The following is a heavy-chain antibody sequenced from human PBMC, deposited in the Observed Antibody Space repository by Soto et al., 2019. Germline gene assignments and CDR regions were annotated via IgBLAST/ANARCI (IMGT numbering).Heavy chain of an antibody. V-gene: IGHV3-23*01. CDR1: GFTFSSYA. D-gene: IGHD3-10*01. J-gene: IGHJ4*02. Sequence: HPGGSLRLSCAASGFTFSSYAMSWVRQAPGKGLEWVSAISGSGGSTYYADSVKGRFTISRDNSKNTLYLQMNSLRAEDTAVYYCAKIPFYGSGRRSLGYYWGQGTLVTVSS. CDR3: AKIPFYGSGRRSLGYY. CDR2: ISGSGGST.